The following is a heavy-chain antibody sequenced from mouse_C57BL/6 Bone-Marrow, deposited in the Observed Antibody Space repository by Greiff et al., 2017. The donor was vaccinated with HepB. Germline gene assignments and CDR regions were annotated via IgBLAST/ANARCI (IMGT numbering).Heavy chain of an antibody. Sequence: QVQLQQSGAELARPGASVKMSCKASGYTFTSYTMHWVKQRPGQGLEWIGYINPSSGYTKYNQKFKDKATLTADKSSSTAYMQLSSLTSEDSAVYYCATEAPRFAYWGQGTLFTVSA. CDR1: GYTFTSYT. V-gene: IGHV1-4*01. CDR3: ATEAPRFAY. J-gene: IGHJ3*01. CDR2: INPSSGYT.